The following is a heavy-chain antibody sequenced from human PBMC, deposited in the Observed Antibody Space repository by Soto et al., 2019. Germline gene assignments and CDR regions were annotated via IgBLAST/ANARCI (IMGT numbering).Heavy chain of an antibody. J-gene: IGHJ5*02. D-gene: IGHD4-17*01. CDR1: GYSFSNWW. CDR3: ARHGFYGDYSSNYFDP. CDR2: IYPSDSQP. Sequence: GESLKISCKGSGYSFSNWWIAWVRQMPGKGLEYMGIIYPSDSQPRYSPSFRGQVTISADKSISTAYLQWSSLKASDTAIYYCARHGFYGDYSSNYFDPWGQGTLVTVSS. V-gene: IGHV5-51*01.